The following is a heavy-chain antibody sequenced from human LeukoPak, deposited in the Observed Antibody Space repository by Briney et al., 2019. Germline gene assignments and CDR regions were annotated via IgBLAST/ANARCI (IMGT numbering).Heavy chain of an antibody. Sequence: GGSLRLSCAASGFTFSSYAMHWVRQAPGKGLEWVAVISYDGSNKYYADSVKGRFTISRDNSKNTLYLQMNSLRAEDTAVYYCARGTYYYDSSGYSYSPSSDYWGQGTLVTVSS. CDR1: GFTFSSYA. CDR3: ARGTYYYDSSGYSYSPSSDY. V-gene: IGHV3-30*04. D-gene: IGHD3-22*01. J-gene: IGHJ4*02. CDR2: ISYDGSNK.